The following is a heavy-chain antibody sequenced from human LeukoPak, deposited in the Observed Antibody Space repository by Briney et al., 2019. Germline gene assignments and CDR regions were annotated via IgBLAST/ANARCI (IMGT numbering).Heavy chain of an antibody. CDR3: ARDPLIQRGGDY. V-gene: IGHV4-38-2*02. D-gene: IGHD6-25*01. CDR1: GYSISSDYY. Sequence: PSETLSLTCTVSGYSISSDYYWGWIRQPPGKGLEWIGSVHHSGRTYYNPSLKSRVTISVDTSKNQFSLKLNSVTAADTAVYYCARDPLIQRGGDYWGQGTLVTVSS. J-gene: IGHJ4*02. CDR2: VHHSGRT.